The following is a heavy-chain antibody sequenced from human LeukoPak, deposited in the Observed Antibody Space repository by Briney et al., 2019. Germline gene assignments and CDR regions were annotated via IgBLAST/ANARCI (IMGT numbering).Heavy chain of an antibody. CDR3: ARDPQSSMDV. CDR1: GFTFSSHG. CDR2: IWFDGSKQ. V-gene: IGHV3-33*01. J-gene: IGHJ6*02. Sequence: GRSLRLSCAASGFTFSSHGFHWVRQAPGKGLEWVAAIWFDGSKQCHADSVKGRFTVSRDDSKNTLYLQMNSLRADDTAVYYCARDPQSSMDVWGQGTTVTVSS.